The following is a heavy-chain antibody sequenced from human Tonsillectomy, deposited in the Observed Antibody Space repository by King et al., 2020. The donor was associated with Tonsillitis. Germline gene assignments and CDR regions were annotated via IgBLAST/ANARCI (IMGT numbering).Heavy chain of an antibody. Sequence: QLVQSGGGLVQPGGSLRLSCAASGFTVSNIYMGWVRQAPGKGLEWVSVIYSGGTTYYADSVKGRFTISRHNSKNTLYLLMNSLRAEDTAVYYCARNYYYDSSGYYPDAFDIWGQGTMVTVSS. CDR3: ARNYYYDSSGYYPDAFDI. D-gene: IGHD3-22*01. V-gene: IGHV3-53*04. CDR2: IYSGGTT. CDR1: GFTVSNIY. J-gene: IGHJ3*02.